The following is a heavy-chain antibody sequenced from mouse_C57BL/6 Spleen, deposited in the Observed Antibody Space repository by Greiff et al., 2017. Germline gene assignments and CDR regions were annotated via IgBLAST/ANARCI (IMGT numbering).Heavy chain of an antibody. Sequence: LQESGAELVRPGASVTLSCKASGYTFTDYEMHWVKQTPVHGLEWIGAIDPETGGTAYNQKFKGKAILTADKSSSTAYMELRSLTSEDSAVYYCTRSRWDFDYWGQGTTLTVSS. CDR1: GYTFTDYE. CDR3: TRSRWDFDY. V-gene: IGHV1-15*01. D-gene: IGHD1-1*02. J-gene: IGHJ2*01. CDR2: IDPETGGT.